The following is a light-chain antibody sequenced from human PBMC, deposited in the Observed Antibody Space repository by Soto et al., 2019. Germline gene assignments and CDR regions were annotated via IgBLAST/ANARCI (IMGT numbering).Light chain of an antibody. CDR3: SSYTSSSLWV. J-gene: IGLJ3*02. V-gene: IGLV2-14*03. CDR1: SSDVGGYNY. Sequence: QSALTQPASVSGSPGQSITISCTGTSSDVGGYNYVSWYQHHPGKAPKLIIYDVSNRPSGVSIRFSGSKSDNTASLTISGLQAEDEADYYCSSYTSSSLWVFGGGTKLTVL. CDR2: DVS.